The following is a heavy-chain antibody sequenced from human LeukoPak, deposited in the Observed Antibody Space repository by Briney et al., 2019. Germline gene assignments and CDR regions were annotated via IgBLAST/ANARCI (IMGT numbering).Heavy chain of an antibody. Sequence: RGSLRLSCAASGFTFSSYAIHWVRQAPGKGLEWVAIISYDESNKYYADSVKGRFTISRDNSKNTLYLQMNSLRGEDTAVYYCARDLQLFNYYYMGVWGKGTTVTVSS. D-gene: IGHD5-18*01. J-gene: IGHJ6*03. CDR1: GFTFSSYA. V-gene: IGHV3-30*04. CDR2: ISYDESNK. CDR3: ARDLQLFNYYYMGV.